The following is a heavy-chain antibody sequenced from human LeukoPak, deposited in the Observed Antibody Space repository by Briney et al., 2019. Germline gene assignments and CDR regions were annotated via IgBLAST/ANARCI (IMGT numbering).Heavy chain of an antibody. CDR3: ARGYCSSTSCKHNWFDP. CDR1: GGSFRSSSYY. J-gene: IGHJ5*02. D-gene: IGHD2-2*01. Sequence: SETLSLTCTVSGGSFRSSSYYWGWIRQTPGKGLEWIGCIYYSGSTYYNPSLKSRVTISVDTSENQFSLKLSSVTAADTAVYYCARGYCSSTSCKHNWFDPWGQGTLVTVSS. V-gene: IGHV4-39*01. CDR2: IYYSGST.